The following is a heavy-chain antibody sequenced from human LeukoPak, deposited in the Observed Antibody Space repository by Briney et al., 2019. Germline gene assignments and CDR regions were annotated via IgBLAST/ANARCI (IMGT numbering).Heavy chain of an antibody. V-gene: IGHV3-23*01. CDR1: GFTFSSYG. CDR2: LSDSGDST. J-gene: IGHJ4*02. CDR3: AKSSYYDSSGYYREYYFDY. Sequence: GGSLRLSCAASGFTFSSYGMHWVRQVPGKGPEWVATLSDSGDSTYYADSVKGRFTISRDNSKNTLYLQMSSLRAGDTAVYYCAKSSYYDSSGYYREYYFDYWGQGTLVTVSS. D-gene: IGHD3-22*01.